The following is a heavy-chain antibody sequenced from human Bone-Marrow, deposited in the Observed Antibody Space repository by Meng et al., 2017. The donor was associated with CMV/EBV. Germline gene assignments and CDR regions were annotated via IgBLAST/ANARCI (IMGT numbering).Heavy chain of an antibody. CDR3: ARDGGEDIVVVPAAITSHYFDY. J-gene: IGHJ4*02. V-gene: IGHV3-21*01. Sequence: GGSLRLSCAASGFTFSSYSMNWVRQAPGKGLEWVSSISSSSSYIYYADSVKGRFTISRDNAKNSLYLQMNSQRAEDTAVYYCARDGGEDIVVVPAAITSHYFDYWGQGTLVTVSS. CDR1: GFTFSSYS. CDR2: ISSSSSYI. D-gene: IGHD2-2*02.